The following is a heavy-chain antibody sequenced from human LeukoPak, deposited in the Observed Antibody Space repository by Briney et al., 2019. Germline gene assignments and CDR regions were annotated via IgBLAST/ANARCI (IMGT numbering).Heavy chain of an antibody. Sequence: SETLSLTCTVSGGSISSGGYYWSWIRQRPGKGLEWIGYIYYSGITYYNPSLKSRVTISVDTSKNQFSLKLSSVTAADTAVYYCARIYASGSNYYFDYWGQGTLVTVSS. D-gene: IGHD3-10*01. CDR1: GGSISSGGYY. V-gene: IGHV4-31*03. CDR3: ARIYASGSNYYFDY. J-gene: IGHJ4*02. CDR2: IYYSGIT.